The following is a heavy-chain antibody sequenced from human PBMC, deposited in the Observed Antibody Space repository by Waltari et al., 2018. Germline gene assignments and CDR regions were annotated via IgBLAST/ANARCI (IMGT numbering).Heavy chain of an antibody. Sequence: QVQLQESGPGLVKPSETLSLTCTVSGDSISNYYWSWIRQPPGKGLEWSGYNYYSERTNYTPSLKSRVTISVDASKNQFSLKLTSVTAADTAIFYWARGKSGSWNYGGPFDYWGQGTLVTVSS. J-gene: IGHJ4*02. CDR3: ARGKSGSWNYGGPFDY. V-gene: IGHV4-59*01. CDR1: GDSISNYY. CDR2: NYYSERT. D-gene: IGHD1-7*01.